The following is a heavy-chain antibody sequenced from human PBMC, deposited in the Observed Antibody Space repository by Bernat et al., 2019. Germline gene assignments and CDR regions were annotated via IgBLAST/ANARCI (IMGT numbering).Heavy chain of an antibody. D-gene: IGHD2-15*01. CDR3: ASEVLYCSGGSCYAHGPFDY. Sequence: QVQLQESGPGLVKPSQTLSLTCTVSGGSISSGGYYWSWIRQHPGTGLEWIGYIYYSGSTYYNPSLKSRVTISVDTSKNQFSLKLSSVTAADTAVYYCASEVLYCSGGSCYAHGPFDYWGQGTLVTVSS. J-gene: IGHJ4*02. CDR2: IYYSGST. CDR1: GGSISSGGYY. V-gene: IGHV4-31*03.